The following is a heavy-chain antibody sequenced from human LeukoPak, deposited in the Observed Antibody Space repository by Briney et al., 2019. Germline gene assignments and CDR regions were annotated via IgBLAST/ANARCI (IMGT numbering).Heavy chain of an antibody. Sequence: GGSLRLSCAASGFSFSSYGMYWVRQAPGKGLEWVAFMRYDGSKKYYADSVKGRFTISRDNSKNTLNLQMNSLRAEDTAVYYCARGPVHYYYYYMDAWGKGTTVTISS. CDR3: ARGPVHYYYYYMDA. J-gene: IGHJ6*03. V-gene: IGHV3-30*02. CDR2: MRYDGSKK. CDR1: GFSFSSYG.